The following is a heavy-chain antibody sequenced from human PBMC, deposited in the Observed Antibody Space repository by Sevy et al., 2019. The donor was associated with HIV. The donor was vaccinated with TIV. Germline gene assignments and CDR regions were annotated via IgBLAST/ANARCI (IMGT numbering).Heavy chain of an antibody. V-gene: IGHV4-59*01. CDR2: IYYSGST. Sequence: SETLSLTCSVSGGSISGNSWTWIRQPPGKGLEWIGYIYYSGSTNSNPSLKSRVSISLDTSKNQFSLRLNSVTAADTAVYYCASGSGSYYDAFHIWGQGTMVTVSS. CDR1: GGSISGNS. J-gene: IGHJ3*02. D-gene: IGHD1-26*01. CDR3: ASGSGSYYDAFHI.